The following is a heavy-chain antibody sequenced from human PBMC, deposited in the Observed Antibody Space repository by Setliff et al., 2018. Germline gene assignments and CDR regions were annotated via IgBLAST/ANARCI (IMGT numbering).Heavy chain of an antibody. CDR1: GGTFSSYG. V-gene: IGHV1-69*05. CDR3: VREGVDSRSSTDYRYYMDV. CDR2: TSPIFGTT. Sequence: SVKVSCKASGGTFSSYGISWVRQAPGQGLEWMGGTSPIFGTTDYAQKFQGRVTIITDESTSTAFMQLSSLRSEDTAVYYCVREGVDSRSSTDYRYYMDVWGKGTTVTVSS. D-gene: IGHD3-22*01. J-gene: IGHJ6*03.